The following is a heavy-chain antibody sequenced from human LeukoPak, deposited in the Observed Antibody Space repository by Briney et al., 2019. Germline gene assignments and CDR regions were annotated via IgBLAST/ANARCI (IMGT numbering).Heavy chain of an antibody. V-gene: IGHV3-7*01. CDR2: IRQDGGEK. CDR1: GFTLSSYW. J-gene: IGHJ4*02. Sequence: SGGSLRLYCAASGFTLSSYWMGWVRQAPGKGLEWVATIRQDGGEKYYVGSVEGRFTISRDNAQNSLYLQMNSLRVEDTAVYYCARDLGWYELDYWGQGTLVTVSS. CDR3: ARDLGWYELDY. D-gene: IGHD6-19*01.